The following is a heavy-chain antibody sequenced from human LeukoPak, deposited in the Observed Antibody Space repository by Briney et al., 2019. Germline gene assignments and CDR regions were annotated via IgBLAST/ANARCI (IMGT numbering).Heavy chain of an antibody. D-gene: IGHD3-10*01. CDR2: IYYSGST. CDR1: GGSISSYY. J-gene: IGHJ4*02. V-gene: IGHV4-59*01. CDR3: AGGSLLGSFLADRSRSLGY. Sequence: SETLSLTCTVSGGSISSYYWSWIRQPPGKGLEWIGYIYYSGSTNYNPSLKSRVTISVDTSKNQFSLKLSSVTTADTAVYYCAGGSLLGSFLADRSRSLGYWGQGTLVTVSS.